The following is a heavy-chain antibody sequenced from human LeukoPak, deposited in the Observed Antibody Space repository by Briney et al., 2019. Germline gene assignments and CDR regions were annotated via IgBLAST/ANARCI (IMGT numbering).Heavy chain of an antibody. D-gene: IGHD1-26*01. CDR2: IYPGDSDT. J-gene: IGHJ5*02. V-gene: IGHV5-51*01. CDR3: ARATPWFDP. CDR1: GYSFTNYW. Sequence: GESLKISCKGSGYSFTNYWIGWVRQMPGKGLEWMGIIYPGDSDTRYRPAFQGQVTISADKSISTAYLQWGSLKASDTAMYYCARATPWFDPWGQGTLVTVSS.